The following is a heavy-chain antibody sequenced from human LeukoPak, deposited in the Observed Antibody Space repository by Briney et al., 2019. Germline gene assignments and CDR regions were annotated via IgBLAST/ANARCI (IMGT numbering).Heavy chain of an antibody. CDR3: ARESSSFIPYYYYGMDV. V-gene: IGHV5-51*01. J-gene: IGHJ6*02. D-gene: IGHD6-13*01. CDR1: GYSFTSYW. Sequence: GESLKISCKGSGYSFTSYWIGWVRQMPGKGLEWMGIIYPGDSDTRYSPSFQGQVTISADKSISTAYPQWSSLKASDTAMYYCARESSSFIPYYYYGMDVWGQGTTVTVSS. CDR2: IYPGDSDT.